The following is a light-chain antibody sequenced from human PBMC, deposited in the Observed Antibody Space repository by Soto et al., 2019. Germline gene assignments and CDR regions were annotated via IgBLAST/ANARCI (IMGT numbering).Light chain of an antibody. CDR3: QQYNSYSYT. V-gene: IGKV1-5*01. Sequence: DIQMTQSPSTLSASVGDRVTITCRASQSISSWLAWYQQKPGKAPKLLIYDASSLESGVPSRFSGSGSGTEFTLTISSLQPDDFATYYCQQYNSYSYTXXXGXXXEIK. J-gene: IGKJ2*01. CDR1: QSISSW. CDR2: DAS.